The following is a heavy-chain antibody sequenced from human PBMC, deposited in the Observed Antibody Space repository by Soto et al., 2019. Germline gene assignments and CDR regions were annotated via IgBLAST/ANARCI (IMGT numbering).Heavy chain of an antibody. J-gene: IGHJ4*02. CDR1: GFTFSSYG. CDR2: ISYDGSNK. Sequence: QVQLVESGGGVVQPGRSLRLSCAASGFTFSSYGMHWVRQAPGKGLEWVAVISYDGSNKYYADSVKGRFTISRDNSKNTLYLQMNSLRAEDTAVYYCAKDSRGGNSGRGDYWGQGTLVTVSS. CDR3: AKDSRGGNSGRGDY. V-gene: IGHV3-30*18. D-gene: IGHD2-21*01.